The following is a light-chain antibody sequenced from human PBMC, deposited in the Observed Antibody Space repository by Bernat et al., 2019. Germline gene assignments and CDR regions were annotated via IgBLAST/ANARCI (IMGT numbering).Light chain of an antibody. CDR2: AAS. V-gene: IGKV1-39*01. Sequence: DIQMTQSPSSLSASVGDRVTITCRASQSISSYLNWYQQKPGKAPKLLIYAASSLQSGVPSRFSGSGSGTDFTLTISSLQPEDFATYYCQQSYSTPHTFSQGTKVELK. CDR1: QSISSY. CDR3: QQSYSTPHT. J-gene: IGKJ1*01.